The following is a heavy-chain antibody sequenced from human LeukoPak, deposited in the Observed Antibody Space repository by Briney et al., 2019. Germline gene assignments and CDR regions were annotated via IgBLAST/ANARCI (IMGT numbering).Heavy chain of an antibody. Sequence: SETLSLTCTVSGGSISTYYWSWIRQPAGKGLEWIGRIFTSGITHYNPSLKSRVTMSIDTSKTQFSLRLSSVPAADTAVYYCARVLDKDVWGKGTTVTVSS. CDR1: GGSISTYY. D-gene: IGHD2-15*01. CDR2: IFTSGIT. V-gene: IGHV4-4*07. CDR3: ARVLDKDV. J-gene: IGHJ6*03.